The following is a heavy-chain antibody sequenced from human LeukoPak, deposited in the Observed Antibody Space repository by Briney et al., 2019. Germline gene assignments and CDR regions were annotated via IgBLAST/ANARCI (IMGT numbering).Heavy chain of an antibody. CDR2: IIPIFGTA. CDR3: ARSLGRDGYNYG. Sequence: GASVKVSCKASGYTFTSYGISWVRQAPGQGLEWMGGIIPIFGTANYAQKFQGRVTITADESTSTAYMELSSLRSEDTAVYYCARSLGRDGYNYGWGQGTLVTVSS. J-gene: IGHJ4*02. V-gene: IGHV1-69*13. D-gene: IGHD5-24*01. CDR1: GYTFTSYG.